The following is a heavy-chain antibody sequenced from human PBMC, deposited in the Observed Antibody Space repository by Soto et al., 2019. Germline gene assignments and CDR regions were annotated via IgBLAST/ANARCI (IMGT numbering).Heavy chain of an antibody. V-gene: IGHV3-23*01. D-gene: IGHD6-13*01. Sequence: GGSLRLSCAASGFTFSSYAMIWVRQAPGKGLEWVSAISGSGSSTYYADSVKGRFTISRDNSKNTLYLQMNSLRAEDTAVYYCAYSSTPFDYWGQGTLVTVSS. CDR3: AYSSTPFDY. CDR1: GFTFSSYA. CDR2: ISGSGSST. J-gene: IGHJ4*02.